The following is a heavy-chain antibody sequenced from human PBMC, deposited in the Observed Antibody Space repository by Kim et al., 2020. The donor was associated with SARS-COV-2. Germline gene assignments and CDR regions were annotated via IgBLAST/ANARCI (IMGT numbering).Heavy chain of an antibody. D-gene: IGHD2-21*02. CDR3: SLTRDFKFDS. CDR2: ISAGGST. CDR1: GFSVTGEF. V-gene: IGHV3-53*01. J-gene: IGHJ4*02. Sequence: GGSLRLSCAVSGFSVTGEFMSWVRQTPGRGLEWVAGISAGGSTYYAESVKGRFIISRDRSKSTLNLQLNTLRAADTALYYCSLTRDFKFDSWAQGTLVNVSS.